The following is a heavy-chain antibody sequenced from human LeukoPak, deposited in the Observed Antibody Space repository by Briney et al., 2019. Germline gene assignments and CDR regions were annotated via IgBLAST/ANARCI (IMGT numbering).Heavy chain of an antibody. V-gene: IGHV3-30*18. CDR1: GFTFSSYG. CDR2: ISYDGSNK. J-gene: IGHJ3*02. D-gene: IGHD4-17*01. CDR3: ANIDYGDYAGAFDI. Sequence: PGRSLRFSCAASGFTFSSYGMHWVRQAPGKGLEWVAVISYDGSNKYYADSVKGRFTISRDNSKNTLYLQMNSLRAEDTAVYYCANIDYGDYAGAFDIWGQGTMVTVSS.